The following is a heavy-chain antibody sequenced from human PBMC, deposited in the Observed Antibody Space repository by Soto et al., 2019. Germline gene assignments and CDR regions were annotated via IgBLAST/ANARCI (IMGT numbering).Heavy chain of an antibody. CDR3: AREEGSSWVYYFDY. J-gene: IGHJ4*02. CDR2: ISYDGSNK. V-gene: IGHV3-30-3*01. D-gene: IGHD6-13*01. CDR1: GFTFSSYA. Sequence: GGSLRLSCAASGFTFSSYAMHWVRQAPGKGLEWVAVISYDGSNKYYADSVKGRFTISRDNSKNTLYLQMNSLRAEDTAVYYCAREEGSSWVYYFDYWGQGTLVTVSS.